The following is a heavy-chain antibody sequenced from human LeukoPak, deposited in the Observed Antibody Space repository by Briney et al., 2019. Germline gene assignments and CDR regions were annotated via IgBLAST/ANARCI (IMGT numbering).Heavy chain of an antibody. CDR1: GFTFSYYW. D-gene: IGHD3-22*01. Sequence: GGSLRLSCAASGFTFSYYWMSWVRQAPGKGLEWVANINQDGSEKYYVDSAKGRFTISRDNAKNSLYLQMNSLRAEDTAVYYCARDLSDYDSLWGQGTLVTVSS. V-gene: IGHV3-7*01. CDR2: INQDGSEK. J-gene: IGHJ4*02. CDR3: ARDLSDYDSL.